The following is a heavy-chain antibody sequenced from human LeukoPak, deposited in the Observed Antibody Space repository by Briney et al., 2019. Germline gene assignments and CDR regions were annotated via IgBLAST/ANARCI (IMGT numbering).Heavy chain of an antibody. J-gene: IGHJ6*02. V-gene: IGHV3-66*01. Sequence: GGSLRLSCAASGFTVTSNYMNWVRQAPGKGLEWVSIIYSGGNTFYADSVKGRFTISRDSSKNTLHLQMNSLRAEDAAVYYCARDRIRYFDSDYYYYGMDVWGQGTTVTVSS. D-gene: IGHD3-9*01. CDR2: IYSGGNT. CDR3: ARDRIRYFDSDYYYYGMDV. CDR1: GFTVTSNY.